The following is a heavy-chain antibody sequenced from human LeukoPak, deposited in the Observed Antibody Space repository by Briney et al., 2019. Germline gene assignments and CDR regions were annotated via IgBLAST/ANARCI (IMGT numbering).Heavy chain of an antibody. J-gene: IGHJ4*02. D-gene: IGHD3-3*01. CDR3: ARVGLYDFWSGVDY. V-gene: IGHV4-4*02. CDR1: GGSISSSNW. CDR2: IYHSGST. Sequence: SGTLSLTCAVSGGSISSSNWWSWVRPPPGKGLEWIGEIYHSGSTNYNPSLKSRVTISVDKSKNQFSLKLSSVTAADTAVYYCARVGLYDFWSGVDYWGQGTLVTVSS.